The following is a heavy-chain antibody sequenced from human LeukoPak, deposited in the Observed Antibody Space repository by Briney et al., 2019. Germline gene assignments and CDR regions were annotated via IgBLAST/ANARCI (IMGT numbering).Heavy chain of an antibody. D-gene: IGHD3-22*01. CDR2: IYHSGST. J-gene: IGHJ6*03. CDR1: GFTFGDYA. CDR3: ARAYYDSSGYIRLYYYYYMDV. V-gene: IGHV4-38-2*02. Sequence: GSLRLSCTASGFTFGDYAMSWIRQPPGKGLEWIGSIYHSGSTYYNPSLKSRVTISVDTSKNQFSLKLSSVTAADTAVYYCARAYYDSSGYIRLYYYYYMDVWGKGTTVTVSS.